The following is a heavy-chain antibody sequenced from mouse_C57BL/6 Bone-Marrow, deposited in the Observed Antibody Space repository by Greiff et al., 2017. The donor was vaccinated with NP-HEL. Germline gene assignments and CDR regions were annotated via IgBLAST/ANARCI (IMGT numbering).Heavy chain of an antibody. V-gene: IGHV1-85*01. J-gene: IGHJ3*01. Sequence: QVQLKQSGPELVKPGASVKLSCKASGYTFTSYDINWVKQRPGQGLEWIGWIYPRDGSTKFNEKFKGKATLTVDTSSSTAYMELHSLTSEDSAVYFCARPHYYGSRGVAYWGQGTLVTVSA. CDR1: GYTFTSYD. CDR3: ARPHYYGSRGVAY. D-gene: IGHD1-1*01. CDR2: IYPRDGST.